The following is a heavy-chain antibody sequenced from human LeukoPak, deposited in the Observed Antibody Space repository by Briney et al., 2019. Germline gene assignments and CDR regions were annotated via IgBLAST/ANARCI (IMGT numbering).Heavy chain of an antibody. CDR3: ARALGAPHHYYCYGMDV. CDR1: GGSISSYY. Sequence: SEALSLTCTVSGGSISSYYWSWIRQPPGKGLEWIGYIYYSGSTNYNPSLKSRVTISVDTSKNQFFLKLSSVTAADTAVYYCARALGAPHHYYCYGMDVWGKGTTVTVSS. V-gene: IGHV4-59*01. J-gene: IGHJ6*04. CDR2: IYYSGST.